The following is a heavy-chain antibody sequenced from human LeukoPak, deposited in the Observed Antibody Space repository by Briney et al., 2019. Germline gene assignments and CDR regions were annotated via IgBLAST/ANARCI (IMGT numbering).Heavy chain of an antibody. CDR3: ARGPNGYGYNYYYYGMDV. Sequence: KPSETLSLNCTVSGGQKNIYYWSWIRQPPGKGLEWIGEINHSGSTNYNPSLKSRVTISVDTSKNQFSLKLSSVTAADTAVYYCARGPNGYGYNYYYYGMDVWGKGPRSPSPQ. J-gene: IGHJ6*01. CDR1: GGQKNIYY. V-gene: IGHV4-34*01. D-gene: IGHD5-18*01. CDR2: INHSGST.